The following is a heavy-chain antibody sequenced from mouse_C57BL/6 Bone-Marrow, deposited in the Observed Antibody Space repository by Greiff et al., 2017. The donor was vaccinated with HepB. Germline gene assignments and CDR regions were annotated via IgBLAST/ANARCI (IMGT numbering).Heavy chain of an antibody. Sequence: EVMLVESGGGLVQPGGSLSLSCAASGFTFTDYYMSWVRQPPGKALEWLGFIRNKANGYTTEYSASVKGRFTISRYNSQSILYLQMNALRAEDSATYYCARNWVSFDYWCQGTTLTVSS. CDR2: IRNKANGYTT. CDR3: ARNWVSFDY. V-gene: IGHV7-3*01. CDR1: GFTFTDYY. D-gene: IGHD4-1*01. J-gene: IGHJ2*01.